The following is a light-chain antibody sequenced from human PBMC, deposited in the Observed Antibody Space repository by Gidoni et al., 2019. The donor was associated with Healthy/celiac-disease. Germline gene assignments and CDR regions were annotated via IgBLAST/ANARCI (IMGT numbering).Light chain of an antibody. Sequence: DIVMTQSPLSLPVTPGEPASISCRSSQSLLHSNGYNYSDWYLQKPGQSPQLLIYLGSNRASGVPDRFSGSGSGTEFTLKISRVEAEDVGVYYCMQALQTPRTFGQGTKVEIK. CDR1: QSLLHSNGYNY. V-gene: IGKV2-28*01. CDR3: MQALQTPRT. J-gene: IGKJ1*01. CDR2: LGS.